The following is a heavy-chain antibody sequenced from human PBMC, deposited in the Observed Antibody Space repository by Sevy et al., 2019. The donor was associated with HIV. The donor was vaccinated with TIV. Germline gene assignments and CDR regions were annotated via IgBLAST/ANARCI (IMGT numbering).Heavy chain of an antibody. J-gene: IGHJ4*02. CDR3: AKAPNGYYGSGREGYYFDY. CDR1: GFTFSSYA. D-gene: IGHD3-10*01. CDR2: ISGSGGST. Sequence: GGSLRLSCAASGFTFSSYAMSWVRQAPGKGLEWVSAISGSGGSTYYADSGKGRFTISRDNSKNTLYLQMNSLRAEDTAVYYSAKAPNGYYGSGREGYYFDYWGQGTLVTVSS. V-gene: IGHV3-23*01.